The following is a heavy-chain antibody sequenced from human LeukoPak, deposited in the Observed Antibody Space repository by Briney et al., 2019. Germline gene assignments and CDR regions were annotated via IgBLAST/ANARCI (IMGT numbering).Heavy chain of an antibody. CDR3: ARSWLIVAATPPTDY. CDR1: GFTFSEYG. D-gene: IGHD1-26*01. Sequence: GGSLRLSVAVSGFTFSEYGMTWVGQTPGRGLGGVASLNQHGSQTYYVDSLKGRFTISRDNAKNLLYLQMSSLGVEDTAIYYCARSWLIVAATPPTDYWGQGNLVTVSS. CDR2: LNQHGSQT. J-gene: IGHJ4*02. V-gene: IGHV3-7*01.